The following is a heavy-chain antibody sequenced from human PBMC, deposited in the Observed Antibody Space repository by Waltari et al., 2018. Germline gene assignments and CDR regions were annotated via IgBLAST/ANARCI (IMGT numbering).Heavy chain of an antibody. J-gene: IGHJ4*02. V-gene: IGHV4-28*01. Sequence: QVQLQESGPGLVKPSDTLSLTCAVSGYSISSSNWWGWIRQPPGKGLEWIGYIYYSGSTYYNPSLKSRVTMSVDTSKNQFSLKLSSVTAVDTAVYYCARTSGRYYDSSGYYYGGLDYWGQGTLVTVSS. CDR1: GYSISSSNW. CDR2: IYYSGST. D-gene: IGHD3-22*01. CDR3: ARTSGRYYDSSGYYYGGLDY.